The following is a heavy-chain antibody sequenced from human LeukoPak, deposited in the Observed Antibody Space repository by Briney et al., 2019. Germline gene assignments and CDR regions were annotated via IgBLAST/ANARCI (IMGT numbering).Heavy chain of an antibody. J-gene: IGHJ4*02. V-gene: IGHV4-34*01. CDR2: INHSGST. D-gene: IGHD2-21*02. CDR1: GGSFIPYY. Sequence: SETLSLTCAVYGGSFIPYYWSWIRQPPGKGMEWIVEINHSGSTNYNPSLKSRVTISVETSKNQFSLKLSSVTAADTAVYYCARGGFYCGGDCYVDYWGQGTLVTVSS. CDR3: ARGGFYCGGDCYVDY.